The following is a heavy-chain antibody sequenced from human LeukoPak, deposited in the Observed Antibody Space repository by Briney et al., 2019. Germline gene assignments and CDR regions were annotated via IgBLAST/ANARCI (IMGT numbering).Heavy chain of an antibody. CDR1: GFTFSSYS. CDR2: ISSSSSYI. J-gene: IGHJ4*02. D-gene: IGHD1-26*01. V-gene: IGHV3-21*01. Sequence: GGSLRLSCAASGFTFSSYSMNWVRQAPGKGLEWVSSISSSSSYIYYADSVKGRFTISRDNAKNSLYLQTNSLRAEDTAVYYCARDDGYSGSYYGADYWGQGTLVTVSS. CDR3: ARDDGYSGSYYGADY.